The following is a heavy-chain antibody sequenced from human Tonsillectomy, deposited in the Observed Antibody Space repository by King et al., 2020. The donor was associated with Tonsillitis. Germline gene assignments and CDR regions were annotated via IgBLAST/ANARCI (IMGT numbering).Heavy chain of an antibody. D-gene: IGHD3-10*02. J-gene: IGHJ6*02. V-gene: IGHV4-34*01. CDR3: ARGDVVRGTSETRKTDV. CDR1: GGAFTISY. Sequence: VQLQQWGAGLLNPSETLSLTCAVSGGAFTISYWSWIRQPPGKGLEWIGEVNHDGTTNYNPSLKTRVIISVGTAKREISLNLKSVTAADMGVYYCARGDVVRGTSETRKTDVWGQGTTVIVSS. CDR2: VNHDGTT.